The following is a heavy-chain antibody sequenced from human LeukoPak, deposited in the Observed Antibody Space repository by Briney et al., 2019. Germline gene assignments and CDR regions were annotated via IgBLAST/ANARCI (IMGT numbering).Heavy chain of an antibody. V-gene: IGHV3-21*01. CDR2: NTSSRSYI. CDR3: ARADTAMVLYYYYMDV. J-gene: IGHJ6*03. CDR1: GFTFSSYN. Sequence: GGSLRLSCAASGFTFSSYNMNWVRQAPGKGLEWVSSNTSSRSYIYYADSVKGRFTISRDNAKNSLYLQMNSLRAEDTAVYYCARADTAMVLYYYYMDVWGKGTTVTVSS. D-gene: IGHD5-18*01.